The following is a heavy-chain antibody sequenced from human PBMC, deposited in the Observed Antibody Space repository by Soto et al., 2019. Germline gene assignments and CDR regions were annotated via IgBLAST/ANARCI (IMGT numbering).Heavy chain of an antibody. CDR2: ISSSSSYI. J-gene: IGHJ4*02. V-gene: IGHV3-21*01. D-gene: IGHD2-15*01. CDR3: ARDTEQAPLGYCSGGSCSPDFDY. Sequence: GGSLRLSCAASGFTFSSYSMNWVRQAPGNGLEWVSSISSSSSYIYYADSVKGRFTISRDNAKNSLYLQMNSLRAEDTAVYYCARDTEQAPLGYCSGGSCSPDFDYWGQGTLVTVSS. CDR1: GFTFSSYS.